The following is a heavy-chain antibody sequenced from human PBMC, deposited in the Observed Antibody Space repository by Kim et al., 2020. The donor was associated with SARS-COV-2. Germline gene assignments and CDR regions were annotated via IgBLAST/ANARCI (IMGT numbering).Heavy chain of an antibody. Sequence: GGSLRLSCATSGFTFNTYGMPWVRQAPGKGLEWVAIIWFDGSKIAYADSVKGRFAISRDNSKSTLYLQLNSLRAEDTAVYYCARDRSKGNHLDSWGQGTLVTVSS. CDR1: GFTFNTYG. CDR2: IWFDGSKI. J-gene: IGHJ4*02. V-gene: IGHV3-33*01. CDR3: ARDRSKGNHLDS.